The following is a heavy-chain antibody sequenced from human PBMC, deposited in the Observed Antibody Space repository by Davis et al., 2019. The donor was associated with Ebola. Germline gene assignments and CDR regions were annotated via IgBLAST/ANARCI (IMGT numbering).Heavy chain of an antibody. CDR1: GFRVHESS. Sequence: PGGSLRLSFALSGFRVHESSMHWARHAPGKGLEWVAGMRWNGNGVAYADSVKGRFIISRDSATNSLYLQMNSLRHEDTALYYCAKGTMIFDYSMDVWGKGTTVTVSS. CDR2: MRWNGNGV. V-gene: IGHV3-9*01. J-gene: IGHJ6*04. D-gene: IGHD3/OR15-3a*01. CDR3: AKGTMIFDYSMDV.